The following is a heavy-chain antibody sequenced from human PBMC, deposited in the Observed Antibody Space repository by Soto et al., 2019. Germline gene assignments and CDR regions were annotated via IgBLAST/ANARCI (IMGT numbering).Heavy chain of an antibody. CDR3: ARSPRSSPYFDY. D-gene: IGHD6-13*01. CDR2: IYPGDSET. J-gene: IGHJ4*02. CDR1: GYSFTSYW. V-gene: IGHV5-51*01. Sequence: GESLKISCKGSGYSFTSYWIAWVRQLPGQGLEWMGIIYPGDSETRYSPSFHGKVTISADRSIGTAYLQWSSLEASDSGFYFCARSPRSSPYFDYWGQGALVTVSS.